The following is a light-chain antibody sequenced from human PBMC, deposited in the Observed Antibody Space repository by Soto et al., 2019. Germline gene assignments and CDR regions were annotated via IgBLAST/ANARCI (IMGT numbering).Light chain of an antibody. CDR3: QQYYSYPGFT. J-gene: IGKJ3*01. Sequence: AIRMTQSPSSLSASTGDRVTITCRASQGISSYLAWYQQKPGKAPKLLIYAASTLQSGDPSRFSGSGSGTDFTLTISCLQSEDFATYYCQQYYSYPGFTFGPGTKVDIK. CDR1: QGISSY. V-gene: IGKV1-8*01. CDR2: AAS.